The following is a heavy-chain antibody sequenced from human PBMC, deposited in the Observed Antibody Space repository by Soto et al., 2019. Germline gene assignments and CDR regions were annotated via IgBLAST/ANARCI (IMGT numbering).Heavy chain of an antibody. Sequence: PGGSLRLSCAASGFTFSSYSVNWVRQAPGKGLEWVSSISSSSSHIYYADSVKGRFTISRDSAKNSLYLQMDRLRAEDTAVYYCARALLRSYPYYGLAVWGQGPKVSVSS. CDR1: GFTFSSYS. CDR2: ISSSSSHI. V-gene: IGHV3-21*01. J-gene: IGHJ6*02. CDR3: ARALLRSYPYYGLAV. D-gene: IGHD4-17*01.